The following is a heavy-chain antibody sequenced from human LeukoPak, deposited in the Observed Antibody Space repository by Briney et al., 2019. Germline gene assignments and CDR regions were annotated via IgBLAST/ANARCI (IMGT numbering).Heavy chain of an antibody. CDR3: ARATWEKDYVAY. J-gene: IGHJ4*02. V-gene: IGHV4-59*01. D-gene: IGHD3-10*01. Sequence: SETLSLTCIVSGGSISSYPWSWIRQPPGKGLEWIGYIYYSGSTNYNPSLKSRVTISVDTPNNQFSLKLSSVTAADTAVYYCARATWEKDYVAYWGQGTLVTVSS. CDR1: GGSISSYP. CDR2: IYYSGST.